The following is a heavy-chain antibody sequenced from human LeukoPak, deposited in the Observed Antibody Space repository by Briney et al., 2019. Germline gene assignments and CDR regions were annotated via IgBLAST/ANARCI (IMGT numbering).Heavy chain of an antibody. J-gene: IGHJ4*02. CDR1: GYTFTSYG. CDR2: ISAYNGNT. V-gene: IGHV1-18*01. Sequence: APVKVSCKASGYTFTSYGISWVRQAPGQGLEWMGWISAYNGNTNYAQKLQGRVTMTTDTSTRTAYMELRSLRSDDTAVYYCARDFFLGAGYYMSYWGQGTLVIVSS. CDR3: ARDFFLGAGYYMSY. D-gene: IGHD3-22*01.